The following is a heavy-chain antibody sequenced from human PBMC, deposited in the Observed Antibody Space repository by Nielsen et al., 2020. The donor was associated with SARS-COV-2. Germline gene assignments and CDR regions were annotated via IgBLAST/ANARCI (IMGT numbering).Heavy chain of an antibody. CDR1: GFSLSTSGVG. V-gene: IGHV2-5*01. D-gene: IGHD1-26*01. Sequence: SGPTLVKPTQTLTLTCTFSGFSLSTSGVGVGWIRQPPGKALEWLALIYWNDDKRYSPSLKSRLTISKDTSKNQVVLTMTNMDPVDTATYYCARIPRWSFYFDYWGQGTLVTVSS. CDR3: ARIPRWSFYFDY. CDR2: IYWNDDK. J-gene: IGHJ4*02.